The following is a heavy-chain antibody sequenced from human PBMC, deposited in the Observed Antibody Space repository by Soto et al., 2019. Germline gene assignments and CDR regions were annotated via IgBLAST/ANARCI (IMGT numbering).Heavy chain of an antibody. J-gene: IGHJ4*02. CDR2: IRSKAYGGTT. V-gene: IGHV3-49*04. CDR1: GFSFSGYT. Sequence: PGGSLRLSCAASGFSFSGYTMNWVRQAQGKGLEWIGFIRSKAYGGTTEYAASVKGRFTISRDDSKSIAYLQMNSLKTEDTAVYYCTRSLEDYDFWSGYYLAWDYWGQGPLVTVSS. CDR3: TRSLEDYDFWSGYYLAWDY. D-gene: IGHD3-3*01.